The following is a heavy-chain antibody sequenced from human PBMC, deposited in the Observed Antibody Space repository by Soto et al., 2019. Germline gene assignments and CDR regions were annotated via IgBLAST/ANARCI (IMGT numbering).Heavy chain of an antibody. Sequence: QVQLVQSGAEVKKPWSSVKVSCKASGGTFSSYTISWVRQAPGQGLEWMGRIIPILGIANYAQKFQGRVTITADKSTSTAYMELSSLRSEDTAVYYCARDPPGMRIQYFQHWGQGTLVTVSS. CDR1: GGTFSSYT. J-gene: IGHJ1*01. CDR2: IIPILGIA. V-gene: IGHV1-69*08. D-gene: IGHD3-10*01. CDR3: ARDPPGMRIQYFQH.